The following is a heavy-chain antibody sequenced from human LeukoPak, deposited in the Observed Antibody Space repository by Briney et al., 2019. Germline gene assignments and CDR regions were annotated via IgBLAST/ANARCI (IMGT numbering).Heavy chain of an antibody. CDR3: ARGYCSSTSCYWDNWFDP. CDR1: GGSISSGSYY. J-gene: IGHJ5*02. V-gene: IGHV4-61*02. Sequence: SETLSLTCTVSGGSISSGSYYWSWIRQPAGKGLEWIGRIYTSGSTNYNPSLKSRVTISVDTSKNQFSLKLRSVTAADTAVYYCARGYCSSTSCYWDNWFDPWGQGTLVTVSS. CDR2: IYTSGST. D-gene: IGHD2-2*01.